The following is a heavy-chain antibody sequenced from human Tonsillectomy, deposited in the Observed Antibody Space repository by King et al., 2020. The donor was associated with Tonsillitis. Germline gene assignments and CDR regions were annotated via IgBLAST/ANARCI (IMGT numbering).Heavy chain of an antibody. Sequence: VQLVESGGGLVEPGGSLSISCTASASEFAFINAWMNWVRQAPGKGLEWVGRIKSKTDGGTTDYSTPVQGRFTISRDDSKKTVYLQMNDLRVVDTALYYCTTIRRTAGFDIWGRGTMVTASS. J-gene: IGHJ3*02. V-gene: IGHV3-15*07. CDR1: ASEFAFINAW. D-gene: IGHD6-13*01. CDR3: TTIRRTAGFDI. CDR2: IKSKTDGGTT.